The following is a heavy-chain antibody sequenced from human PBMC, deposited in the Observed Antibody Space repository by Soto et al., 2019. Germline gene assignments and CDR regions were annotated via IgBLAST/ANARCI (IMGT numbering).Heavy chain of an antibody. CDR3: ATDIVVVPAAITGVRNWFDP. V-gene: IGHV1-69*06. CDR1: GGTFSSYA. Sequence: GASVKVSCKASGGTFSSYAIGWVRQAPGQGLEWMGGIIPIFGTANYAQKFQGRVTITADKSTSTAYMELSSLRSEDTAVYYCATDIVVVPAAITGVRNWFDPWGQGTLVTVSS. CDR2: IIPIFGTA. J-gene: IGHJ5*02. D-gene: IGHD2-2*01.